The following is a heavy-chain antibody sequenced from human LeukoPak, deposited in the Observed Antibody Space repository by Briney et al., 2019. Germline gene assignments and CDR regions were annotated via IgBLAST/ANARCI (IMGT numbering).Heavy chain of an antibody. CDR2: INPNSGGT. CDR3: AREGIVVVPAAILSCGFDY. CDR1: GYTFTGYY. Sequence: ASVKVSCTASGYTFTGYYMHWVRQAPGQGLEWMGWINPNSGGTNYAQKFQGRVTMTRDTSISTAYMELSRLRSDDTAVYYCAREGIVVVPAAILSCGFDYWGQGTLVTVSS. D-gene: IGHD2-2*02. V-gene: IGHV1-2*02. J-gene: IGHJ4*02.